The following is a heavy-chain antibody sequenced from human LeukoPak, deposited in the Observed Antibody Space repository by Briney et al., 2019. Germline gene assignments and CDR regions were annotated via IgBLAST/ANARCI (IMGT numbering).Heavy chain of an antibody. Sequence: GASVKVSCKASGGTFSRYVISWVGQAAGQGGEGMGGMVPFFGTESSAQKLPGRVTITTDESTSTAYMELSSLSSEDTAVYYCAGLDRDTRYTPLDYRGQGTLVTLSS. J-gene: IGHJ4*02. D-gene: IGHD2-2*02. CDR1: GGTFSRYV. CDR2: MVPFFGTE. V-gene: IGHV1-69*05. CDR3: AGLDRDTRYTPLDY.